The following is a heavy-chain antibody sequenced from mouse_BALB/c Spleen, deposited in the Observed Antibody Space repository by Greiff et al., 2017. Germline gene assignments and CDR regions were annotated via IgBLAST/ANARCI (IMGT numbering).Heavy chain of an antibody. CDR2: IDPETGGT. CDR3: TNILWAFFAY. D-gene: IGHD1-1*02. Sequence: QVHVKQSGAELVRPGASVTLSCKASGYTFTDYEMHWVKQTPVHGLEWIGAIDPETGGTAYNQKFKGKATLTADKSSSTAYMELRSLTSEDSAVYYCTNILWAFFAYWGQGTLVTVSA. V-gene: IGHV1-15*01. CDR1: GYTFTDYE. J-gene: IGHJ3*01.